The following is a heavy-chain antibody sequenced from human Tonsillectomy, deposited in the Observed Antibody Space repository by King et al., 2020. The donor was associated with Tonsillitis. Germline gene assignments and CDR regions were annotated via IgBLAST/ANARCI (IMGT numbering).Heavy chain of an antibody. CDR2: IYWNEDK. J-gene: IGHJ5*02. V-gene: IGHV2-5*01. D-gene: IGHD2-2*01. CDR3: VKSTSSWPLDR. Sequence: TLKESGPTLVKPTQTLTLTCTFSGFSLSATGGGVGWVRQPPGKAPEWLALIYWNEDKRYSPSLKNRLTITKDISKNQVVLTMTNMDPVDTATYYCVKSTSSWPLDRWGQGTLVTVSS. CDR1: GFSLSATGGG.